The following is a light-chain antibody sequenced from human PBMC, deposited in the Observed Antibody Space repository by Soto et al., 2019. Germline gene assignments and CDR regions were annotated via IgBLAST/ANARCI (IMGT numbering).Light chain of an antibody. CDR3: HRRVNWPT. CDR1: QSVNRY. J-gene: IGKJ3*01. V-gene: IGKV3-11*01. Sequence: EIVLTQSPATLSLSPGERATLSCRTSQSVNRYLDWYQQKPGQAPRLLIYDASNRAAGIPARFSGSGSGTDFSLTISSLEPEDFAVYYCHRRVNWPTFGPGNKVDIK. CDR2: DAS.